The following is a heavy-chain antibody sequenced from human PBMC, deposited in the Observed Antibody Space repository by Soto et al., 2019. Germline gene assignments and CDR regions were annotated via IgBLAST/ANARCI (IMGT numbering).Heavy chain of an antibody. D-gene: IGHD2-15*01. V-gene: IGHV3-21*01. CDR1: GFTFRTYS. Sequence: GGSLRLSCAASGFTFRTYSINWVRQAPGKGLEWVSSISSTNSYINYADSVKGRFTISRDNAKNSLYLQMNSLRADDTAVYYCARYCSGGNCYPYYFDSWGQGTLVTVSS. CDR2: ISSTNSYI. J-gene: IGHJ4*02. CDR3: ARYCSGGNCYPYYFDS.